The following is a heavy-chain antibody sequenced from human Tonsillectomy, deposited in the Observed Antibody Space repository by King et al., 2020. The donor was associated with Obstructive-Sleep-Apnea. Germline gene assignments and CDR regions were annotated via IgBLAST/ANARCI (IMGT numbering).Heavy chain of an antibody. V-gene: IGHV3-21*01. CDR2: ISSSXSXI. J-gene: IGHJ4*02. CDR3: AXEGDTXXAAARLELDY. CDR1: GXTXXXXS. Sequence: VQLVESGGGLVKXGGSLRXSXAXSGXTXXXXSMXWVRQXPGXXXEWXSXISSSXSXIYXADSVKGRLPISRDNPKNSLYLQMNSLRAEDTAVYFCAXEGDTXXAAARLELDYXGXXTLVTVPS. D-gene: IGHD6-13*01.